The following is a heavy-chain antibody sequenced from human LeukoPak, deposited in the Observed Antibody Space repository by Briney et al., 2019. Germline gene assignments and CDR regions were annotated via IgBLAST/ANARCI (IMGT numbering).Heavy chain of an antibody. CDR3: ARNSGLSSALEVEEFDY. Sequence: PGGSLRLSCAASGFTFSSYAMSWVRQAPGKGLEWVSAISGSGGSTYYADSVKGRFTISRDNAKNSLYLQTNSLRAEDTAVYYCARNSGLSSALEVEEFDYWGQGTLVTVSS. J-gene: IGHJ4*02. D-gene: IGHD3-16*02. CDR2: ISGSGGST. CDR1: GFTFSSYA. V-gene: IGHV3-23*01.